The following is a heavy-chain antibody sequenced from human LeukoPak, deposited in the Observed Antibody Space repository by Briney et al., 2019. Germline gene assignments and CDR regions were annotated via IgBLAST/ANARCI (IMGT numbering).Heavy chain of an antibody. CDR3: ARQDFSLDAFDI. CDR2: ISHNENT. D-gene: IGHD3/OR15-3a*01. V-gene: IGHV4-34*01. Sequence: PSETLSLTCAVYGGSFSGYYWNWIRQPPGKGLEWIGEISHNENTNYSPSLKSRLTISIDTSKNQFSLKLSSVTAADTAVYYCARQDFSLDAFDIWGQGTMVTVSS. CDR1: GGSFSGYY. J-gene: IGHJ3*02.